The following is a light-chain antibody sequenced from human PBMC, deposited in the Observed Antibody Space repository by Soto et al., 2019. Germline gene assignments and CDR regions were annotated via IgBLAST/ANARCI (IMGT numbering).Light chain of an antibody. CDR1: QSVGSNY. Sequence: EIVLTQFPGTLSLSPGERATLSCRASQSVGSNYLAWYQQGPGQPPNLLIFGASHRAPDIPDRFSGSGSGTDFTLTISCLQSEDFATYYCQQYYSYPITFGQGTRLEIK. CDR2: GAS. CDR3: QQYYSYPIT. V-gene: IGKV3-20*01. J-gene: IGKJ5*01.